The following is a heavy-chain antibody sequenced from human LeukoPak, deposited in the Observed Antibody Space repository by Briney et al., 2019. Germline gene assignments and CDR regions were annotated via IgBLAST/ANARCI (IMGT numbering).Heavy chain of an antibody. V-gene: IGHV1-69*05. J-gene: IGHJ6*03. D-gene: IGHD1-1*01. CDR3: ARGLDGSALVSNYYYYMDV. CDR1: GGTFSSYA. Sequence: ASVKVSCKASGGTFSSYAISWVRQAPGQGLEWMGGIIPIFGTANYAQKFQDRVTITTDESTSTAYMELSSLRSEDTAVYYCARGLDGSALVSNYYYYMDVWGKGTTVTVSS. CDR2: IIPIFGTA.